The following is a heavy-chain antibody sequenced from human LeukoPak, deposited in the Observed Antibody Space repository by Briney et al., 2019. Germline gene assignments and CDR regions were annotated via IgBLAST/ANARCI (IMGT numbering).Heavy chain of an antibody. CDR3: ARVRFLDWLPFDY. V-gene: IGHV4-31*03. J-gene: IGHJ4*02. D-gene: IGHD3-3*01. CDR1: GGSISSGDYY. Sequence: SETLSLTCTVSGGSISSGDYYWSWIRQRPGKGLEWTGSIYYSGVTYYNPSLESRVTISVDTSKNQFSLNLSSVTAADTAVYYCARVRFLDWLPFDYWGQGTLVTVST. CDR2: IYYSGVT.